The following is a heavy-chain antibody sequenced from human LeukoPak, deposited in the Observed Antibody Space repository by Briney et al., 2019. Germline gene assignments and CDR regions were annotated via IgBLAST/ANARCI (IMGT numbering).Heavy chain of an antibody. D-gene: IGHD4-17*01. J-gene: IGHJ3*02. Sequence: GGSLRLSCTASGLTFSNYATTWVRQAPGKGLEWVSSITGSGRGTYYADSVKGRFSVSRDNSQNTVFLHMNSLRADYTPLYYCSEDPNGDYVGAFDMWGPGTMVTVSS. V-gene: IGHV3-23*01. CDR1: GLTFSNYA. CDR2: ITGSGRGT. CDR3: SEDPNGDYVGAFDM.